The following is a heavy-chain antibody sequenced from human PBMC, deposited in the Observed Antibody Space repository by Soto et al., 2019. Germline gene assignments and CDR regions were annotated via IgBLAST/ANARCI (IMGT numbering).Heavy chain of an antibody. Sequence: QVQLVQSGAEVKKPGASVKVSCKASGYTFTSYDINWVRQATGQGLEWMGWMNPNSGNTGYAQKFQGRLTMTRNTSISTAYMELSSLRSDDTAVYYCARGRRCSSTSCYYYYYYYMDVWGKGTTVTVSS. V-gene: IGHV1-8*01. CDR1: GYTFTSYD. CDR3: ARGRRCSSTSCYYYYYYYMDV. D-gene: IGHD2-2*01. CDR2: MNPNSGNT. J-gene: IGHJ6*03.